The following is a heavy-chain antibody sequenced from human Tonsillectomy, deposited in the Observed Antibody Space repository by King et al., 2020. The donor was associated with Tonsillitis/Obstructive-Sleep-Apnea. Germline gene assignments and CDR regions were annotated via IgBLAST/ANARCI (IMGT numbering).Heavy chain of an antibody. Sequence: VQLVESGGGLVKPGGSLRLSCAASGFTFTDFYMSWIRQTPGKGLEWVSYISNSRSYTYYADSVKGRFTISRDNAKNSLYLQMNSLRAEDTAVYYCVSRNYGYLLDSWGLGTLVTVSS. CDR2: ISNSRSYT. V-gene: IGHV3-11*05. D-gene: IGHD4-17*01. CDR1: GFTFTDFY. CDR3: VSRNYGYLLDS. J-gene: IGHJ4*02.